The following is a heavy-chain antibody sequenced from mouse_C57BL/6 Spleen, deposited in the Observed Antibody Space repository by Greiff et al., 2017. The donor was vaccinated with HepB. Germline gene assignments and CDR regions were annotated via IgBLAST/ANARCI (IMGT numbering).Heavy chain of an antibody. D-gene: IGHD2-5*01. J-gene: IGHJ3*01. CDR1: GYAFSSSW. Sequence: VQLQQSGPELVKPGASVKISCKASGYAFSSSWMNWVKQRPGKGLEWIGRIYPGDGDTNYNGKFKGKATLTADKSSSTAYMQLSSLTSEDSAVYFCASEGYYSNYLMAYWGQGTLVTVSA. CDR3: ASEGYYSNYLMAY. V-gene: IGHV1-82*01. CDR2: IYPGDGDT.